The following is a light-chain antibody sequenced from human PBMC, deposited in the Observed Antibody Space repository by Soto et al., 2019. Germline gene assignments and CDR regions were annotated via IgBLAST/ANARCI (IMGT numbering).Light chain of an antibody. CDR1: SSDVGGSNG. V-gene: IGLV2-18*02. CDR3: SSYTSSSTYV. J-gene: IGLJ1*01. CDR2: DVS. Sequence: QSALTQPPSVSGSPGQSVAISCTGTSSDVGGSNGVSWYQQPPGTAPKLTIYDVSNRPSGVPDRFSGSKSGNTASLTISGLQAEDEGDYYCSSYTSSSTYVFGTGTKLTVL.